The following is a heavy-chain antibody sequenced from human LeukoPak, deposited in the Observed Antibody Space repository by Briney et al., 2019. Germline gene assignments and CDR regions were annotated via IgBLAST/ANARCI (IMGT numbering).Heavy chain of an antibody. V-gene: IGHV1-18*01. J-gene: IGHJ2*01. D-gene: IGHD4-11*01. Sequence: ASVKVSCKASGYSFNNHGLSWVRQAPGQALEWVGWVGAGNGDTHYAQKLQGRVTMTTDTSTNTAYMDLRSLRSDDTAVYYCARASSPYNWYFDLWGRSTLVTVSS. CDR1: GYSFNNHG. CDR3: ARASSPYNWYFDL. CDR2: VGAGNGDT.